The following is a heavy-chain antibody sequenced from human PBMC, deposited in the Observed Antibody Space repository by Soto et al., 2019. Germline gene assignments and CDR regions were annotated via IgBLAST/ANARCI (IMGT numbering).Heavy chain of an antibody. D-gene: IGHD3-10*01. CDR2: INPSGGST. Sequence: ASVKVSCKASGYTFTSYYMHWVRQAPGQGLEWVGIINPSGGSTSYAQKFQGRVTMTRDTSTSTVYMELSSLRSEDTAVYYCARGLWASYGSGLSTDYHYDYIDVWGQRTTDPVSS. CDR3: ARGLWASYGSGLSTDYHYDYIDV. V-gene: IGHV1-46*03. CDR1: GYTFTSYY. J-gene: IGHJ6*03.